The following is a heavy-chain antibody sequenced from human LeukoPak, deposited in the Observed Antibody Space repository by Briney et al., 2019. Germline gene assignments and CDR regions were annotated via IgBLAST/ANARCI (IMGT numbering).Heavy chain of an antibody. CDR3: ARALGSPLDF. CDR2: ISSSGSTI. V-gene: IGHV3-48*03. D-gene: IGHD1-26*01. Sequence: GGSLRLSCAASGFTFSSYEMNWVRQAPGKGLEWVSYISSSGSTIYYADSVKGRFTISRDNAKNTVYLQMNSLRPEDTAVYYCARALGSPLDFWGQGTLVTVSS. CDR1: GFTFSSYE. J-gene: IGHJ4*02.